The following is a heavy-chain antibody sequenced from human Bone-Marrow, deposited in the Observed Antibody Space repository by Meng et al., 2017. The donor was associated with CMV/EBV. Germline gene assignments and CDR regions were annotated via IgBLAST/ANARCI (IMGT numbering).Heavy chain of an antibody. CDR3: AGDGYDTLDY. CDR1: GGSISSSSYY. Sequence: GSLRLSCTVSGGSISSSSYYWGWIRQPPGKGLEWIGSIYYSGGTYYNPSLKSRVTISVDTSKNQFSLKLSSVTAADTAVYYCAGDGYDTLDYWGQGTLVTVSS. CDR2: IYYSGGT. D-gene: IGHD2-15*01. J-gene: IGHJ4*02. V-gene: IGHV4-39*07.